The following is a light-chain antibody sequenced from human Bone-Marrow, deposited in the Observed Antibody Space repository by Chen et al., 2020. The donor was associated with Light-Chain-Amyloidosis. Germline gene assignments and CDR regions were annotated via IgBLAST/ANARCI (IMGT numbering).Light chain of an antibody. CDR1: SSDVGGYNY. CDR2: QVT. V-gene: IGLV2-14*01. CDR3: SSFTSSNTWV. Sequence: HSALTQPASVSASPGHAITLPCTGTSSDVGGYNYVSWYQQHQGKATKLLLYQVTNRPSGVSNRFSGSKSGNTASLTISGLQAEDEADYYCSSFTSSNTWVFGGGTKLTVL. J-gene: IGLJ3*02.